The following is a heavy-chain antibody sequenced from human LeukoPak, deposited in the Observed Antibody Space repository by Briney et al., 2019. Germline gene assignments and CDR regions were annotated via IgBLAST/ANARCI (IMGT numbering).Heavy chain of an antibody. Sequence: GRCLRLSCAASGFTFAGHAIRWVRPAPGGGPGWVSSISGSGLRTYYAHSVKGRFTYSRENSDNTLYLQMNSLRAEDAAIYYCAKHQGVVGATTRGYFDYWGRGTLVTVSS. CDR1: GFTFAGHA. D-gene: IGHD1-26*01. CDR3: AKHQGVVGATTRGYFDY. V-gene: IGHV3-23*01. J-gene: IGHJ4*02. CDR2: ISGSGLRT.